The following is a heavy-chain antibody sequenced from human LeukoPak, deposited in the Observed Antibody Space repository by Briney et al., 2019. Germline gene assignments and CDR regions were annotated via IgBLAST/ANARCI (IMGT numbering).Heavy chain of an antibody. D-gene: IGHD3-10*01. J-gene: IGHJ3*02. CDR2: INPNSGGT. Sequence: ASVKVSCKASGYTFTGYYMHWVRQAPGQGLEWMGWINPNSGGTNYAQKFQGRVTRTRDTSISTAYMELSRLRSDDTAVYYCARDRVYGSGSYEIWGQGTMVTVSS. CDR1: GYTFTGYY. V-gene: IGHV1-2*02. CDR3: ARDRVYGSGSYEI.